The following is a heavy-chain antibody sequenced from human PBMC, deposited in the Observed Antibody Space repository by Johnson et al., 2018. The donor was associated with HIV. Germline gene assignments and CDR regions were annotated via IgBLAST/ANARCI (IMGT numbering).Heavy chain of an antibody. Sequence: VHLVESGGGLVQPGGSLRLSCAASGFRFSDYYMSWIRQAPGKGLEWVSYISSSGSIIYYADFLKGRFTISRDNAKKAMYLQMNSLRAEDTALYYCARDSTPWGGDHVAYAFDIWGRGTMVTVSS. J-gene: IGHJ3*02. CDR1: GFRFSDYY. V-gene: IGHV3-11*04. D-gene: IGHD4-17*01. CDR3: ARDSTPWGGDHVAYAFDI. CDR2: ISSSGSII.